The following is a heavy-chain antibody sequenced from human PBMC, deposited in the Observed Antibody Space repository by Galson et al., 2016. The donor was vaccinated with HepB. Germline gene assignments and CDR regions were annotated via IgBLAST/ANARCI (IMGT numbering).Heavy chain of an antibody. V-gene: IGHV2-70*01. D-gene: IGHD2-15*01. CDR3: ARTIKIEDNRARRAVWFDS. CDR2: IDWDGDK. Sequence: PALVKPTQTLTLTCTFSGFSLSSNGVAVGWIRQPPGQALEWLALIDWDGDKYYRTSLKTRLTISRDNSKNQVVLTMTNMDPVDTATYYCARTIKIEDNRARRAVWFDSWGQGILVTVSS. CDR1: GFSLSSNGVA. J-gene: IGHJ5*01.